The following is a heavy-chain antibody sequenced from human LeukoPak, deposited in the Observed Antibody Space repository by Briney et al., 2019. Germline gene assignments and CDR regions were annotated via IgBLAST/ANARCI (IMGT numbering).Heavy chain of an antibody. D-gene: IGHD3-22*01. CDR1: GFTFSSYA. V-gene: IGHV3-30*04. CDR3: ARDPRGPTGYDSSGRDTFDY. J-gene: IGHJ4*02. Sequence: GRSLRLSCAASGFTFSSYAMHWVRQAPGRGLEWVAIISFDGSYKNYADSVKGRFTISRDNSKNTLYLQMNSLRTEDTAVYYCARDPRGPTGYDSSGRDTFDYWGQGTLVTVSS. CDR2: ISFDGSYK.